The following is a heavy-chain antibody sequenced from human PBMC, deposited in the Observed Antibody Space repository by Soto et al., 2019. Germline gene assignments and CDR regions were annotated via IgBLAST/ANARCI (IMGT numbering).Heavy chain of an antibody. J-gene: IGHJ4*02. CDR3: ARGRRVVAALTTYCDY. D-gene: IGHD2-15*01. V-gene: IGHV3-33*01. CDR2: IWYDGSNK. CDR1: GFTFSSYG. Sequence: PGGSLRLSCAASGFTFSSYGMHWVRQAPGKGLEWVAVIWYDGSNKYYADSVKGRFTISRDNSKNTLYLQMNSLRAEDTAVYYCARGRRVVAALTTYCDYWGQGTLVTVSS.